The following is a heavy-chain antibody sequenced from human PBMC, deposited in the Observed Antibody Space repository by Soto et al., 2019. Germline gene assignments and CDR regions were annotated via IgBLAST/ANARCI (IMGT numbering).Heavy chain of an antibody. V-gene: IGHV1-3*04. Sequence: QVQLVQSEAEVKKPGASVKVSCQASGYTITNNAMHWVRQAPGQRLEWLGWILHGKGDTRYSQQFQGRLTITRDTSASTVYMELSGLRSEDTAVYYCGRGWQGAFDFWGQGTMVTVSS. CDR2: ILHGKGDT. CDR3: GRGWQGAFDF. CDR1: GYTITNNA. J-gene: IGHJ3*01.